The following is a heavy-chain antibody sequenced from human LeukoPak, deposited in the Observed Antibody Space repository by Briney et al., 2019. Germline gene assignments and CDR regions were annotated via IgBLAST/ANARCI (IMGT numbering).Heavy chain of an antibody. CDR1: GGSISSGDYY. CDR2: VYSSGST. J-gene: IGHJ5*02. CDR3: ARGVGSSSSNWFDP. Sequence: PSETLSLTCTVSGGSISSGDYYWSWIRQPAGKGLEWIGRVYSSGSTNYNPSLKSRVTTSIDTSKNQFSLKLSSVTAADTATYYCARGVGSSSSNWFDPWGQGTLVTVSS. D-gene: IGHD6-6*01. V-gene: IGHV4-61*02.